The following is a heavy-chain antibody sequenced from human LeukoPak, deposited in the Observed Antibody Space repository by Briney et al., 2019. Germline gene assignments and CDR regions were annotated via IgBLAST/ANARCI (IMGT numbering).Heavy chain of an antibody. J-gene: IGHJ6*03. Sequence: PSETLSLTCAVYGGSFSGYYWSWIRQPPGKGLEWIGEINHSGSTNYNPSLKSRVTISVDTSKNQFSLKLSSVTAADTAVYYCARLRLRLGYCSGGSCYRNYYYYYYMDVWGKGTTVTIFS. CDR3: ARLRLRLGYCSGGSCYRNYYYYYYMDV. CDR2: INHSGST. V-gene: IGHV4-34*01. CDR1: GGSFSGYY. D-gene: IGHD2-15*01.